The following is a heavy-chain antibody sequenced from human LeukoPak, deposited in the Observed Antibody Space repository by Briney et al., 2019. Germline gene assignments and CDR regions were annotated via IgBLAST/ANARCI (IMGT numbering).Heavy chain of an antibody. CDR3: ARGPRAAADDY. Sequence: HWASVKVSCKASGYTFINFAINWGRQAPGQRPEWMGWINAGNGNTKYSQKFQGRVTITRDTSASTAYMELSSLTSEDTAVYYCARGPRAAADDYWGQGTLVTVSS. J-gene: IGHJ4*02. V-gene: IGHV1-3*01. CDR2: INAGNGNT. CDR1: GYTFINFA. D-gene: IGHD6-13*01.